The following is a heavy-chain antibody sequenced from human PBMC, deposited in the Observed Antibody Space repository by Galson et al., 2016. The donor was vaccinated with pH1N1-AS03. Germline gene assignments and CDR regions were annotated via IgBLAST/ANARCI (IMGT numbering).Heavy chain of an antibody. CDR3: AVWGYISGTHGLDV. CDR1: GFTFDDYA. CDR2: INWNSGSI. J-gene: IGHJ6*04. Sequence: SLRLSCAASGFTFDDYAMHWVRQAPGKGLEWVSGINWNSGSIGYADSVKGRFTISRDNAKNSLYLQMNSLRADDTAVYYCAVWGYISGTHGLDVWGKGTTVTVSS. V-gene: IGHV3-9*01. D-gene: IGHD5-12*01.